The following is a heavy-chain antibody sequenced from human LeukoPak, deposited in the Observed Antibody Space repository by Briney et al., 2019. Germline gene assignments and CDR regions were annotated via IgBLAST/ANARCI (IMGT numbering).Heavy chain of an antibody. CDR1: GGSISSYY. CDR3: ARLRPEKALYYYYYMDV. V-gene: IGHV4-59*01. D-gene: IGHD6-25*01. Sequence: PSETLSLTCTVSGGSISSYYWSWIRQPPGKGLEWIGYIYYSGSTNYNPSLKSRVTISVDTSKNQFSLKLSSVTAADTAVYYCARLRPEKALYYYYYMDVWGKGTTVTISS. CDR2: IYYSGST. J-gene: IGHJ6*03.